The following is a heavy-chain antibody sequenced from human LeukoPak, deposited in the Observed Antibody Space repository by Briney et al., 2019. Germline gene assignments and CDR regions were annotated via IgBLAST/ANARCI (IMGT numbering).Heavy chain of an antibody. V-gene: IGHV3-21*01. Sequence: GGSLRLSCAASGFTFSSYSMNWVRQAPGKGLEWVSSISSSSSYIYYADSVKGRFTISRDNAKNSLYLQMNSLRAEDTAVYYCARAAGQRSGFDYWGQGTLVTVSS. CDR2: ISSSSSYI. CDR3: ARAAGQRSGFDY. CDR1: GFTFSSYS. D-gene: IGHD6-13*01. J-gene: IGHJ4*02.